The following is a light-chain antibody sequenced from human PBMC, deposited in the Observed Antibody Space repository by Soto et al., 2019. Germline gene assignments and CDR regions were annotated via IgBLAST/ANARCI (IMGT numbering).Light chain of an antibody. CDR2: AAS. CDR1: QTVSNY. Sequence: DIQMTQSPSSLSASVGGRVTITCRASQTVSNYLNWYQQIPGKAPKLLLSAASSLISGVPSRFSGSGSGTDFTLTISSLQPEDFATYYCQQSYSIPRTFGPGTKLEIK. CDR3: QQSYSIPRT. J-gene: IGKJ3*01. V-gene: IGKV1-39*01.